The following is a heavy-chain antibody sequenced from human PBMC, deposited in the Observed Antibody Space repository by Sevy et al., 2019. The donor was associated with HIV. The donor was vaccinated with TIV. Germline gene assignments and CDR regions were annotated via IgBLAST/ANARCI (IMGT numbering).Heavy chain of an antibody. J-gene: IGHJ6*02. CDR2: ISSSSSYI. D-gene: IGHD3-10*01. Sequence: GGSLRLSCAASGFTFSSHSMNWVRQAPGKGLEWVSSISSSSSYIYYADSVKGRFTISRDNAKNSLYLQMNSLRAEDTAVYYCARDWHYYGSGSYYNIVRYYYGMDVWGQGTTVTVSS. CDR1: GFTFSSHS. CDR3: ARDWHYYGSGSYYNIVRYYYGMDV. V-gene: IGHV3-21*01.